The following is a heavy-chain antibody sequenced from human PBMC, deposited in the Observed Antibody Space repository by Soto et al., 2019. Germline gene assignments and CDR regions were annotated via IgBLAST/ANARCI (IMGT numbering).Heavy chain of an antibody. CDR3: ARQAVTEVYFDY. CDR2: IYYSGST. V-gene: IGHV4-39*01. D-gene: IGHD4-17*01. Sequence: SETLSLTCTVSGGSISSSSYYWGWIRQPPGKGLEWIGSIYYSGSTYYNPSLKSRVTISVDTSKNQFSLKLSSVTAADTAVYYCARQAVTEVYFDYWGQGTLVTVSS. J-gene: IGHJ4*02. CDR1: GGSISSSSYY.